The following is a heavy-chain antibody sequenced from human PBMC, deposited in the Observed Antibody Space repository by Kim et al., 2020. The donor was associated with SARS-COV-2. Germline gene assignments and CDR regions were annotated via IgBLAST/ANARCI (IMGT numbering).Heavy chain of an antibody. D-gene: IGHD6-6*01. CDR2: EK. J-gene: IGHJ4*02. V-gene: IGHV3-7*03. CDR3: SRELAARLDY. Sequence: EKYYVDSVKGRFTISRDNAKNSRYLQMNNLRAEDTAVYYCSRELAARLDYWGQGTLVTVSS.